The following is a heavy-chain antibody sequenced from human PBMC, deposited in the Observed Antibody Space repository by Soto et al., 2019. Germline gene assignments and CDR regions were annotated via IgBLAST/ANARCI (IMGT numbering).Heavy chain of an antibody. D-gene: IGHD5-12*01. V-gene: IGHV4-31*03. CDR2: VYYSGST. CDR3: ARDRGGYSGYASGAFDI. CDR1: GVSISSGGYY. J-gene: IGHJ3*02. Sequence: SETLSLTCTVSGVSISSGGYYWSWIRQHPGKGLEWIGYVYYSGSTYYNPSLKSRVTISVDTSKNQFSLKLSSVTAADTAVYYCARDRGGYSGYASGAFDIWGQGTMVTVS.